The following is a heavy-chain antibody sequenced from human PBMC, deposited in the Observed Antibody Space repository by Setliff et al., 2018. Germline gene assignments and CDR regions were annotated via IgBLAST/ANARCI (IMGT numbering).Heavy chain of an antibody. J-gene: IGHJ4*02. D-gene: IGHD3-3*01. CDR2: ISAYTGNA. V-gene: IGHV1-18*01. CDR1: DYPFLSYG. CDR3: ARAPRLEWILPTFDY. Sequence: ASVKVSCKASDYPFLSYGISWVRQVPGQGPEWIGWISAYTGNADYAQNFQGRVTLTTDTSTNTAYMELRSLRSDDTAVYYCARAPRLEWILPTFDYWGQGTPVTVSS.